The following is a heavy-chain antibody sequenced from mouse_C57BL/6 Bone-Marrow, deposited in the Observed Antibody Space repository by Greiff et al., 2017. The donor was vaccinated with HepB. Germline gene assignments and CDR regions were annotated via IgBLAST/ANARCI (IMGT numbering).Heavy chain of an antibody. D-gene: IGHD1-1*01. CDR2: IYPGDGDT. CDR3: AKTINYYGPDY. J-gene: IGHJ2*01. CDR1: GYAFSSSW. Sequence: QVQLQQSGPELVKPGASVKISCKASGYAFSSSWMNWVKLRPGKGLEWIGRIYPGDGDTNYNGKFKGKATLTADKSSSTAYMQLSSLTSEDSAVYFCAKTINYYGPDYWGQGTTLTVSS. V-gene: IGHV1-82*01.